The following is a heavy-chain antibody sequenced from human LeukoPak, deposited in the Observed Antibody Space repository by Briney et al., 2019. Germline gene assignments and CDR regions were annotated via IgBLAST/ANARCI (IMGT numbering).Heavy chain of an antibody. CDR2: FEPEDGER. CDR3: VTLGGGVPIAIVDY. D-gene: IGHD3-16*01. J-gene: IGHJ4*02. CDR1: GYTLTELS. V-gene: IGHV1-24*01. Sequence: ASVKVSCKVSGYTLTELSLHWVRQAAGKGLEWMGGFEPEDGERVYAQTFQGRVAMTEDTSTDTAYMGLSSLTSEDTAVYYCVTLGGGVPIAIVDYWGQGTLVIVAS.